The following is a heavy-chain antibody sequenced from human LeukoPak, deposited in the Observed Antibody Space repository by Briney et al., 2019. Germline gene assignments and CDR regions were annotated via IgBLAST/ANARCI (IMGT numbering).Heavy chain of an antibody. V-gene: IGHV3-69-1*02. CDR2: IGSSGTT. CDR1: GFTFSDSH. J-gene: IGHJ4*02. Sequence: GGSLRLSCAASGFTFSDSHLGWIRQAPGKGLEWVSYIGSSGTTYYADSVKGRFTLSRDNVKSSVYLQMNTLRVEDTAIHFCARWIYYHTSGPWGPGTLVTVSS. CDR3: ARWIYYHTSGP. D-gene: IGHD3-22*01.